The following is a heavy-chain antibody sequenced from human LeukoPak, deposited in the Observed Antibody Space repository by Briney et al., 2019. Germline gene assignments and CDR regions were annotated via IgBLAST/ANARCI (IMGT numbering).Heavy chain of an antibody. CDR2: INPNSGGT. CDR3: AKDAGTSGWFDS. J-gene: IGHJ5*01. CDR1: GYTFASYY. D-gene: IGHD6-19*01. Sequence: ASVKVSFKSSGYTFASYYIHWVRQAPGQGLEWIGWINPNSGGTNYAQKFQGRVTMTRDPSISTAYMGLSRLTSDDTTVYFCAKDAGTSGWFDSWGQGTLVTVSS. V-gene: IGHV1-2*02.